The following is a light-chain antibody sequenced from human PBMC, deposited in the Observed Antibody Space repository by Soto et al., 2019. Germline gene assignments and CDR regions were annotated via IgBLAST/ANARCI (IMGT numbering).Light chain of an antibody. CDR1: QSVSSY. V-gene: IGKV3-11*01. J-gene: IGKJ3*01. Sequence: EIALTQSPATLSLSPGERATLSCRARQSVSSYLAWYQQKPGQAPRLLIYDASNRATGIPARFSGSGSGTDFTLTISSREPEDFAVYYWQQRSNWPPEFTFGPGTKVDIK. CDR2: DAS. CDR3: QQRSNWPPEFT.